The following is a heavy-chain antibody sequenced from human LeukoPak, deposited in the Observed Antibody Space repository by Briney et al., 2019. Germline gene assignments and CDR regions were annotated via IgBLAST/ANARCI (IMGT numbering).Heavy chain of an antibody. D-gene: IGHD1-26*01. Sequence: GGSLRLSCAASGFSFINYAMSWVRQAPGKGLEWLSAITSSGDSTYYADSVKGRFTISRDNSKKTLYMQMNSLRAEDTAVYYCAKSGSYWDYWGQGILVTVSS. J-gene: IGHJ4*02. CDR2: ITSSGDST. CDR1: GFSFINYA. CDR3: AKSGSYWDY. V-gene: IGHV3-23*01.